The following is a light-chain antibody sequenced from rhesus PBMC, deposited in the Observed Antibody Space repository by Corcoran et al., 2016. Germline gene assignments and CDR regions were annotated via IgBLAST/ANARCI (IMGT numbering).Light chain of an antibody. J-gene: IGKJ1*01. CDR3: MQALDFPPT. Sequence: DIVMTQTPLSLPVTPGEPASISCRPSQSLWDSADGNTYLDWCLQKPGQSPQLLIYAVSNRASGVPDRFSGSGSDTAFTLKISRVEAEGVGVYYFMQALDFPPTFGQGTKVEIK. CDR2: AVS. V-gene: IGKV2-104*02. CDR1: QSLWDSADGNTY.